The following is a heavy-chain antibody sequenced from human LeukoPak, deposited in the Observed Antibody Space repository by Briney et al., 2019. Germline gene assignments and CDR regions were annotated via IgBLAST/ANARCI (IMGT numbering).Heavy chain of an antibody. J-gene: IGHJ6*02. CDR2: ISGSGGST. CDR1: GFTFSSYA. CDR3: AKGLDIVVPYYAMDV. Sequence: PGGSLRLSCAASGFTFSSYAMSWVRQAPGKGLEWVSAISGSGGSTYYADSVKGRFTNSRDNSKNTLYLQMNSLRAEDTAVYYCAKGLDIVVPYYAMDVWGQGTTVTVSS. V-gene: IGHV3-23*01. D-gene: IGHD2-2*01.